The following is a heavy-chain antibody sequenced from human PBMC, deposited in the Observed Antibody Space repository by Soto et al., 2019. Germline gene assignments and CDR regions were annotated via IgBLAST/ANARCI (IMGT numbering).Heavy chain of an antibody. V-gene: IGHV4-39*01. Sequence: SETLSLTCTVSGGSISSGGYYWSWIRQPPGKGLEWIGYIYYSGSIYYNPSLKSRVTISVDTSKNQFSLKLSSVTAAESVFYYSPRQSNSLYNWFDPWGQATLVTVSS. CDR1: GGSISSGGYY. D-gene: IGHD2-15*01. CDR3: PRQSNSLYNWFDP. J-gene: IGHJ5*02. CDR2: IYYSGSI.